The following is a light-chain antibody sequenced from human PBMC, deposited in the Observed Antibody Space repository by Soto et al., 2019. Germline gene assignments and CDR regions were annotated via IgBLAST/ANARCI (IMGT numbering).Light chain of an antibody. CDR2: AAS. CDR1: QYINTY. J-gene: IGKJ4*01. V-gene: IGKV1-39*01. Sequence: DIQMTQSPSSLSSSVGYRFTITCLASQYINTYLNWYQQKPGKAPRLLIYAASSLQSGVPSRFSGSGSGTDFTLIITSLQPEDFATYFCQQSYSAPLTFGGGTKVDI. CDR3: QQSYSAPLT.